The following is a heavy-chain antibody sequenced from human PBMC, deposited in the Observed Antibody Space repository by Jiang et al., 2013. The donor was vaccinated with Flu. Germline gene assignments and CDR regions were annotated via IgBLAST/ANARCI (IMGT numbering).Heavy chain of an antibody. V-gene: IGHV5-10-1*01. D-gene: IGHD6-19*01. J-gene: IGHJ4*02. CDR1: GYTFTSYW. CDR3: ARGRQWLVLDY. CDR2: IDPGDSYT. Sequence: GAEVKKPGESLRISCKGSGYTFTSYWISWVRQMPGKGLEWMGRIDPGDSYTNYSPSFQGHVTISVDKSISTAFLQWSSLKASGTAVYYCARGRQWLVLDYWGQGNPWSPSPQ.